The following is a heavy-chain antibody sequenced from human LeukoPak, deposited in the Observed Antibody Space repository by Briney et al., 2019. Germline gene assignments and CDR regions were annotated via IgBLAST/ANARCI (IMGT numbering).Heavy chain of an antibody. Sequence: GGSLRLSCAASGFTVSSNYMSWVRQAPGKGLEWVSVIYSGGSTYYADSVKGRFTISRDNSKNTLYLQMNSLRAEDTAVYYCARYSVSYSSSWEFDYWGQETLVTVSS. CDR3: ARYSVSYSSSWEFDY. D-gene: IGHD6-13*01. CDR1: GFTVSSNY. V-gene: IGHV3-53*01. CDR2: IYSGGST. J-gene: IGHJ4*02.